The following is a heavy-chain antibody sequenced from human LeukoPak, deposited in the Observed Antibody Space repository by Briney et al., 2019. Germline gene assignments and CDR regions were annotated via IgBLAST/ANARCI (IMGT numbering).Heavy chain of an antibody. Sequence: GESLKISCKGSGYSFTSYWIGWVRQMPGKGLEWTGIIYPGDSDTRYSPSFQGQVTISADKSISTAYLQWSSLKASDTAMYYCARQAMVRGVMGAFDIWGQGTMVTVSS. V-gene: IGHV5-51*01. CDR2: IYPGDSDT. CDR1: GYSFTSYW. CDR3: ARQAMVRGVMGAFDI. J-gene: IGHJ3*02. D-gene: IGHD3-10*01.